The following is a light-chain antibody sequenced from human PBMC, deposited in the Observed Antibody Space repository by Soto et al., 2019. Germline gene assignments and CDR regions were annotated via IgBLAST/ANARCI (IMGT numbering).Light chain of an antibody. CDR3: SSYATSSTLI. CDR2: EVS. Sequence: QSALTQPASVSGSPGQSITISCTGTSSDVGYYNYVSWYQQEPGKAPKLMIYEVSNRPSGLSDRFSGSKSGNTASLTISGLQAEDEADYYCSSYATSSTLIFGTGTKVTVL. J-gene: IGLJ1*01. V-gene: IGLV2-14*01. CDR1: SSDVGYYNY.